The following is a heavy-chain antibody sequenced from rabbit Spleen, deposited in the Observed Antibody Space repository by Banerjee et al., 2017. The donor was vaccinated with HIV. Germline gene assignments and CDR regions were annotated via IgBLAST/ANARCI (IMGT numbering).Heavy chain of an antibody. Sequence: QEQLEESGGDLVKPEGSLTLACTASGFSFSNSYWISWVRQAPGKGLEWIGCIATGNGNAYYASWVNGRFTISKTSSTTVTLQMTSLTAADTATYFCASADTVIYYGVAFNLWGPGTLVTVS. D-gene: IGHD1-1*01. V-gene: IGHV1S45*01. CDR3: ASADTVIYYGVAFNL. CDR2: IATGNGNA. CDR1: GFSFSNSYW. J-gene: IGHJ4*01.